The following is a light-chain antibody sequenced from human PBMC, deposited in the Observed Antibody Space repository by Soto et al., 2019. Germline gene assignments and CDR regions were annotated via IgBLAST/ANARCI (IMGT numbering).Light chain of an antibody. V-gene: IGKV1D-16*01. CDR1: RDLSGW. J-gene: IGKJ5*01. CDR2: AAS. Sequence: DRVTVTCRASRDLSGWLAWYQQKPGKAPKLLISAASSLQSGVPSRLSGSGSGTEFTLTISSLQSEDFAVYDCQQYNNWPSITFGQGTRLEIK. CDR3: QQYNNWPSIT.